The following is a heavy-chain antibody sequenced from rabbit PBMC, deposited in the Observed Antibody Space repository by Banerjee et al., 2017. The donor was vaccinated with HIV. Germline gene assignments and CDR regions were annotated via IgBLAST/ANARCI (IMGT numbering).Heavy chain of an antibody. D-gene: IGHD4-2*01. V-gene: IGHV1S40*01. Sequence: QSLEESGGDLVKPGASLTLTCTASGFTFRNKYVMCWVRQAPGKGLEWIACINTSSGSTVYATWVNGRFTISKTSSTTVTLQMTSLTAADTATYFCARDRDWTLDLWGPGTLVTVS. CDR2: INTSSGST. CDR1: GFTFRNKYV. J-gene: IGHJ4*01. CDR3: ARDRDWTLDL.